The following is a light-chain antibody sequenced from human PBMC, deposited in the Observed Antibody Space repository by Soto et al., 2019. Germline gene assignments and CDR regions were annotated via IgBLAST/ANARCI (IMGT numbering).Light chain of an antibody. CDR1: QGISSY. CDR3: QQFNTYPRT. V-gene: IGKV1-8*01. CDR2: AAS. J-gene: IGKJ1*01. Sequence: AIRLTQSPSSFSASTGDRVTITCRASQGISSYLAWYKQKPGEAHKILIYAASTLQSGVPSRFSGSGSGTEFTLTISSLQPEDFATYYCQQFNTYPRTFGQGTKVDIK.